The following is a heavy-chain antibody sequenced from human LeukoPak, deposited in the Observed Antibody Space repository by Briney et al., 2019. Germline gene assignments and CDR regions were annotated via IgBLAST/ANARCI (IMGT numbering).Heavy chain of an antibody. D-gene: IGHD5-18*01. V-gene: IGHV1-2*06. CDR2: INPNSGGT. J-gene: IGHJ4*02. CDR3: ARSGFDSYEMFGY. CDR1: GYTFTGYY. Sequence: ASVKVSCMASGYTFTGYYMHWVRQAPGQGLEWMGRINPNSGGTNYAQKFQGRVTMTRDTSISTAYMELSRLRSDDTAVYYCARSGFDSYEMFGYWGQGTLVTVSS.